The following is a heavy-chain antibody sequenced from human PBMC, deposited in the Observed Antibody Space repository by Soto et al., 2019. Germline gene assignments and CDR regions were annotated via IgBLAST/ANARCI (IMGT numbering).Heavy chain of an antibody. J-gene: IGHJ5*02. Sequence: TLSLTCSVSGAALNSGNYYWSWIRQVPGKGLEWIGHIYVTGAVDYNPSLRDRITISQDTSERQFSLNLRLVTAADTAVYYCARLRIATNNYKWFDPWGRGTLVTVSS. V-gene: IGHV4-31*03. CDR1: GAALNSGNYY. CDR2: IYVTGAV. D-gene: IGHD2-21*01. CDR3: ARLRIATNNYKWFDP.